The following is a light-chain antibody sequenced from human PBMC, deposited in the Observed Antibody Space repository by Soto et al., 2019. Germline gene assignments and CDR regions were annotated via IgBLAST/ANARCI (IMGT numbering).Light chain of an antibody. CDR1: QSISSW. V-gene: IGKV1-5*03. CDR3: QQYESYPMT. J-gene: IGKJ4*01. CDR2: KAS. Sequence: DSQMTQYPSTLSASVGDRATITCRASQSISSWLAWYQQKPGKAPKLLISKASTLQSGVPPRFSGSGSGTEFTLTISSLQPDDFATYDCQQYESYPMTFGGGTKVEIK.